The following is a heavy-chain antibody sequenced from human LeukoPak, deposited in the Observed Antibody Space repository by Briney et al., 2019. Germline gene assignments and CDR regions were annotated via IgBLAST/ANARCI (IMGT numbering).Heavy chain of an antibody. J-gene: IGHJ4*02. D-gene: IGHD6-6*01. CDR3: ARGPNSNWSGLDF. CDR2: ISPTGSTT. Sequence: GGSLRFSCTASGFSFSGHWMHWARQLPGKGLVWVSRISPTGSTTSYADSVKGRFTVSRDNAKNTLYLQVNNLRAEDTAVYYCARGPNSNWSGLDFWGQGTLLTVSS. V-gene: IGHV3-74*01. CDR1: GFSFSGHW.